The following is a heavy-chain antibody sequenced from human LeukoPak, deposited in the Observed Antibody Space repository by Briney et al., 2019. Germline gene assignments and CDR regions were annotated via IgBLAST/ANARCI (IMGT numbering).Heavy chain of an antibody. D-gene: IGHD4-17*01. CDR3: ARNRSVTTTPGFDH. J-gene: IGHJ4*02. Sequence: SETLSLTCAVSGYSIRSGDYWGWIRQSPGKGLEWIGSIYHSGSTHYNPSLKSRVTISVDTSKNQFSLMLSSLTAADTAVYYCARNRSVTTTPGFDHWGRGTLVTVSS. CDR1: GYSIRSGDY. CDR2: IYHSGST. V-gene: IGHV4-38-2*01.